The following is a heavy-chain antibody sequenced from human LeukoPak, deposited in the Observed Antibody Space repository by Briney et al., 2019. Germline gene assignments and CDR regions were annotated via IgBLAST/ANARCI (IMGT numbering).Heavy chain of an antibody. CDR1: GFTFSSYS. Sequence: GGSLRLSCAASGFTFSSYSMNWVRQAPGKGLEWVSHISSSSNIYYADSVKGRFTISRDNAKNSLYLQMNSLRAEDTAVYHCARDELDDYWGQGTLVTVSS. J-gene: IGHJ4*02. CDR2: ISSSSNI. V-gene: IGHV3-48*01. CDR3: ARDELDDY. D-gene: IGHD1-26*01.